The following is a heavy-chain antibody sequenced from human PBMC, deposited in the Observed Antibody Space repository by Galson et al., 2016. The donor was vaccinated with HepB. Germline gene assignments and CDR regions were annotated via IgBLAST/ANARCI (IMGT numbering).Heavy chain of an antibody. CDR3: AREGWGYCSGGSCYYY. Sequence: SVKVSCKASGYTFTSYGISWVRQAPGQGLEWMGWISAYNGNTNYAQKLQGRVTMTTDTSTSTAYMELRSLRSDDTAVYYCAREGWGYCSGGSCYYYWGQGTLVTVSS. D-gene: IGHD2-15*01. CDR1: GYTFTSYG. CDR2: ISAYNGNT. V-gene: IGHV1-18*01. J-gene: IGHJ4*02.